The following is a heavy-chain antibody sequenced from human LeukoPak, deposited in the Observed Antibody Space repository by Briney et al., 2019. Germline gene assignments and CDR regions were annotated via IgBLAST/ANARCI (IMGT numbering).Heavy chain of an antibody. CDR2: INPNSGGT. CDR1: GYTFTGYY. J-gene: IGHJ5*02. V-gene: IGHV1-2*02. Sequence: ASVKVSCKASGYTFTGYYMHWVRQAPGQGLEWMGWINPNSGGTNYAQKFQGRVTMTRDTSISTAYMELSRLRSDDTAVYYCARDLWVSSGWSPDPWGQGTLVTVSS. D-gene: IGHD6-19*01. CDR3: ARDLWVSSGWSPDP.